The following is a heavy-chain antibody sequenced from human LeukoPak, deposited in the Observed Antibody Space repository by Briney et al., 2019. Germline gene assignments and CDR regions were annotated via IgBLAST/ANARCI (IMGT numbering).Heavy chain of an antibody. Sequence: SETLSLTCTASGSSISNYYWSWIRQPAGKGLEWIGRIYPRGSTTYISSLKSRVTMSADTSKNHFSLNLTSLTAADTAVYYCARGRYCTATTGDAGGDAFDIWGQGTMVTVSS. V-gene: IGHV4-4*07. CDR2: IYPRGST. CDR1: GSSISNYY. CDR3: ARGRYCTATTGDAGGDAFDI. J-gene: IGHJ3*02. D-gene: IGHD2-8*02.